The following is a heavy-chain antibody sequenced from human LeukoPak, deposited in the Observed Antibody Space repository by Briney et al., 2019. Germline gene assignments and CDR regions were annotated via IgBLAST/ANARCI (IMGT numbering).Heavy chain of an antibody. CDR1: GFTFSDYY. J-gene: IGHJ4*02. V-gene: IGHV3-11*01. CDR2: ISSSGSTI. D-gene: IGHD6-13*01. CDR3: ASASCGIPANCALFDY. Sequence: PGGSLRLSCAASGFTFSDYYMSWIRQAPGKGLEWVSYISSSGSTIYYADSVKGRFTISRDNAKNSLYLQMNSLRAEDTAVYYCASASCGIPANCALFDYWGQGTLVTVSS.